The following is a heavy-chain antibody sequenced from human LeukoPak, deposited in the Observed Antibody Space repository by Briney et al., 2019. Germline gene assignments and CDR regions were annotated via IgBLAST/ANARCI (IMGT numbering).Heavy chain of an antibody. CDR3: ARRALSVSTVRGVNWYFDL. J-gene: IGHJ2*01. CDR1: GGSISSSSYY. V-gene: IGHV4-39*01. D-gene: IGHD3-10*02. CDR2: IYYSGST. Sequence: SETLSLTCTVSGGSISSSSYYWGWIRQPPGKGLEWIGSIYYSGSTYYNPSLKSRVTISVDTSKNQFSLKLSSVTAADTAVYYCARRALSVSTVRGVNWYFDLWGRGTLVTVAS.